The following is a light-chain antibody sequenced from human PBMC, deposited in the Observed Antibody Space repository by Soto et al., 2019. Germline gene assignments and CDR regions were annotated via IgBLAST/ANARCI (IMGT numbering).Light chain of an antibody. CDR3: QSSQSNLSFYV. CDR2: GNS. V-gene: IGLV1-40*01. J-gene: IGLJ1*01. CDR1: SSNIGAGYD. Sequence: QSVLTQPPSVSGAPGQRVTISCTGSSSNIGAGYDVHWYQQLPGTAPKLLIYGNSNRPSGVPDRFSGSKSGTSASLAITGLQAEDEADYYCQSSQSNLSFYVFGTGTKVTVL.